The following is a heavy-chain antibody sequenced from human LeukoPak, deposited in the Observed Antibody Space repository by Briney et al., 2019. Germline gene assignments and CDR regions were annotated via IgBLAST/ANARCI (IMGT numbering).Heavy chain of an antibody. CDR3: AKDRCSNGIGCYYYYMDV. V-gene: IGHV3-30*18. D-gene: IGHD2-8*01. CDR2: ISYDGSNK. Sequence: GGSLRLSCAASGFTFSSYGMHWVRQAPGKGLEWVAVISYDGSNKYYADSVKGRFTISRDSSKNILYLQVNSLGAEDTAVYYCAKDRCSNGIGCYYYYMDVWGKGTTVTISS. CDR1: GFTFSSYG. J-gene: IGHJ6*03.